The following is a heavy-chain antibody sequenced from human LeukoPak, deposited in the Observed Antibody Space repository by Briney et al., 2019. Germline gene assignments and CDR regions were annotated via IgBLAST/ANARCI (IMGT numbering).Heavy chain of an antibody. CDR2: INPSGGST. D-gene: IGHD6-13*01. CDR3: ARVPRAAGTRYYFDY. CDR1: GYTFTCYY. J-gene: IGHJ4*02. V-gene: IGHV1-46*01. Sequence: ASVKVSCKASGYTFTCYYMHWVRQAPGQGLEWMGIINPSGGSTSYAQKFQGRVTMTRDTSTSTVYMELSSLRSEDTAVYYCARVPRAAGTRYYFDYWGQGTLVTVSS.